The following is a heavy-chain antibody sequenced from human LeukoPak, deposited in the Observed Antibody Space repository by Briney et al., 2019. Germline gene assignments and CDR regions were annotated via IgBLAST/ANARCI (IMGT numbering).Heavy chain of an antibody. CDR1: GFTFSSYA. D-gene: IGHD3-3*01. J-gene: IGHJ4*02. CDR3: ARDASITIFGVVIQPIDY. Sequence: GRSVRLSCAASGFTFSSYAMHWVRQAPGKGLEWVAVISYDGSNKYYADSVKGRFTISRDNSKNTLYLQMNSLRAEDTAVYYCARDASITIFGVVIQPIDYWGQGTLVTVSS. V-gene: IGHV3-30-3*01. CDR2: ISYDGSNK.